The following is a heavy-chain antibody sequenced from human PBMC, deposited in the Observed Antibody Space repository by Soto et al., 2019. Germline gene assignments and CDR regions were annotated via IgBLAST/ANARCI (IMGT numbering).Heavy chain of an antibody. V-gene: IGHV4-61*01. J-gene: IGHJ6*02. D-gene: IGHD1-26*01. CDR2: IYYSGST. CDR1: GGSVSSGSYY. Sequence: SETLSLTCSVSGGSVSSGSYYWSWIRQPPGKGLEWIGYIYYSGSTNYNPSLKSRVTISVDTSKNQFSLKLSSVTAADTAVYYCARASGSSSYYYYYGMDVWGQGTTVTVSS. CDR3: ARASGSSSYYYYYGMDV.